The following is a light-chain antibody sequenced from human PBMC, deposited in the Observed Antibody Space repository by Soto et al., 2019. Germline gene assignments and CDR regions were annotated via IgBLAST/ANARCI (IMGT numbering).Light chain of an antibody. V-gene: IGLV4-69*01. CDR3: QTWGTGILV. CDR2: LNSDGSH. Sequence: QLVLTQSPSASASLGASVKLTCTLSSGHSSYAIAWHQQQPEKGPRYLMKLNSDGSHYKGGGIPDRFSGSSSGAERYLTISSLQSEDEADYYCQTWGTGILVFGTGTKLTVL. CDR1: SGHSSYA. J-gene: IGLJ1*01.